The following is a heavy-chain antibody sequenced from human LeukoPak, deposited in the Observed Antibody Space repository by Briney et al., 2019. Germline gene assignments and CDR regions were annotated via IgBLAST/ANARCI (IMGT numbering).Heavy chain of an antibody. V-gene: IGHV3-53*01. J-gene: IGHJ4*02. CDR1: GFTVSSNY. CDR2: IYSDGST. Sequence: PGGSLRLSCAASGFTVSSNYISWVRQAPGKGLEWVSAIYSDGSTYYADSVKGRFTISRDNSKNTLYLQMNSLRAEDTAVYYCAKDGITMVRGVIIKGGYFDYWGQGTLVTVSS. D-gene: IGHD3-10*01. CDR3: AKDGITMVRGVIIKGGYFDY.